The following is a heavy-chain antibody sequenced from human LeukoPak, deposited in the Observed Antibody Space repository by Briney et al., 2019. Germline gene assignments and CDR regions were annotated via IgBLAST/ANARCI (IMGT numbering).Heavy chain of an antibody. Sequence: GGSLRLSCSASGFNFSKYGMHWVRQAPGKGLEWVSVLYSGGTTFYADSVKGRFTISRDNSKNTLYLQMNSLRDDDTAVYYCVRGVGVSRFNYFDPWGQGTLVTVSS. V-gene: IGHV3-NL1*01. D-gene: IGHD1-26*01. J-gene: IGHJ5*02. CDR2: LYSGGTT. CDR1: GFNFSKYG. CDR3: VRGVGVSRFNYFDP.